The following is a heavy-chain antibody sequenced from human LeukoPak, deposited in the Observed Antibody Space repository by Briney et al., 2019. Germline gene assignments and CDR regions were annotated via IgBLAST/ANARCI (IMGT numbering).Heavy chain of an antibody. CDR1: GFTFSSYW. J-gene: IGHJ4*02. D-gene: IGHD4-17*01. V-gene: IGHV3-7*01. CDR3: ARGGDYGESRRHFDY. Sequence: GGSLRLSCAASGFTFSSYWMTWVRQAPGKGLEWVANIMEDGSEKYYVDSVKGRFTISRDNAQNSLHLQLDTLRPEDTALYYCARGGDYGESRRHFDYWGQGTLVTVSS. CDR2: IMEDGSEK.